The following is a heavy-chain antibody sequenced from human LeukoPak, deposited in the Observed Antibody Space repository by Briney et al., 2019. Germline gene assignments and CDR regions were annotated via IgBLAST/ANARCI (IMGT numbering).Heavy chain of an antibody. CDR2: IYPGDSDT. CDR1: GYSFPSYW. J-gene: IGHJ4*02. CDR3: ARYSPYSSSSLNYFDY. V-gene: IGHV5-51*01. D-gene: IGHD6-6*01. Sequence: GESLKISCKGSGYSFPSYWIGWVRQMPGKGLEWMGIIYPGDSDTRYSPSFQGQVTISADKSISTAYLQWSSLKASDTAMYYCARYSPYSSSSLNYFDYWGQGTLVTVSS.